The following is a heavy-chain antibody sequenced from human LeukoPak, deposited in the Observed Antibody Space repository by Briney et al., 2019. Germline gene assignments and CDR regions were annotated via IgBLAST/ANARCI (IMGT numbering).Heavy chain of an antibody. CDR2: IFYSGNT. CDR1: GGSISSSNYY. V-gene: IGHV4-39*07. J-gene: IGHJ6*03. Sequence: PSETLSLTCTVSGGSISSSNYYWGWIRQPPGKGLEWIGSIFYSGNTFYNPSLKSRVTISVGTSKIQFSLKLSSVTAADTAVYYCARGLTRLVRGYYYMDVWGKGTTVTVSS. D-gene: IGHD6-19*01. CDR3: ARGLTRLVRGYYYMDV.